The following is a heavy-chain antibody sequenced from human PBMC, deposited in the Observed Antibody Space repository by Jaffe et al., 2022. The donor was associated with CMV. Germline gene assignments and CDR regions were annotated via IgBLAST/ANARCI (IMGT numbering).Heavy chain of an antibody. Sequence: QVQLVESGGGVVQPGRSLRLSCAASGFTFSSYGMHWVRQAPGKGLEWVAVISYDGSNKYYADSVKGRFTISRDNSKNTLYLQMNSLRAEDTAVYYCAKDPTGTLRFLEWLHPDYWGQGTLVTVSS. CDR1: GFTFSSYG. CDR3: AKDPTGTLRFLEWLHPDY. CDR2: ISYDGSNK. D-gene: IGHD3-3*01. J-gene: IGHJ4*02. V-gene: IGHV3-30*18.